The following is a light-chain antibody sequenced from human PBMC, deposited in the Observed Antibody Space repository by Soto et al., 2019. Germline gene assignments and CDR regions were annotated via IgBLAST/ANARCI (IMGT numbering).Light chain of an antibody. CDR1: QSVSAR. J-gene: IGKJ5*01. CDR3: QHYQGGHPLA. CDR2: DVF. Sequence: EIVLAQSPDTLSLSPGDSATLSCRASQSVSARLDWYKHKPVQPPRLLISDVFNRDSGVAERFSGSGSETDFNLILRRLEPEASALSSCQHYQGGHPLAFGQGTRLEIK. V-gene: IGKV3-20*01.